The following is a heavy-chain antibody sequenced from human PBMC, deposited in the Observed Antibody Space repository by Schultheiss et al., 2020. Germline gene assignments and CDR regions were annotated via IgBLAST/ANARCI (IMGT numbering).Heavy chain of an antibody. J-gene: IGHJ4*02. CDR2: IYYSGST. Sequence: SETLSLTCTVSGGSISSGGYYWSWIRQHPGKGLEWIGYIYYSGSTYYNPSLKSRVTISVDTSKNQFSLKLSSVTAADTAVYYCASTRRGYSGYENGYWGQGTLVNVYS. CDR3: ASTRRGYSGYENGY. V-gene: IGHV4-31*03. D-gene: IGHD5-12*01. CDR1: GGSISSGGYY.